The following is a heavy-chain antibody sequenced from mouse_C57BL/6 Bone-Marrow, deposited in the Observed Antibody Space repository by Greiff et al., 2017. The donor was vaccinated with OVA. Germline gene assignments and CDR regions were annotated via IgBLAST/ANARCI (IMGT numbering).Heavy chain of an antibody. D-gene: IGHD1-1*02. CDR3: AGGGSPYWYCGV. CDR1: GYTFTSYW. CDR2: INPSSGYT. J-gene: IGHJ1*03. Sequence: QVQLQQPGAELAKPGASVKLSCKASGYTFTSYWMHWVKQRPGQGLEWIGYINPSSGYTKYNQKLKDKATLTADTYSSTASMQLSSLTDEDAAGCYGAGGGSPYWYCGVWGTGTTVTGAS. V-gene: IGHV1-7*01.